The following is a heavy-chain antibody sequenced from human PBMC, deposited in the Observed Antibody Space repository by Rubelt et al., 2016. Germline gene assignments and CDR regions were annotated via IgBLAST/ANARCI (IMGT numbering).Heavy chain of an antibody. CDR1: GFTFSTYS. CDR3: ARDAAIGVFDY. CDR2: ITGSSAYI. V-gene: IGHV3-21*01. D-gene: IGHD3-16*01. J-gene: IGHJ4*02. Sequence: EVQLVESGGGLVQPGGSLRVSCVASGFTFSTYSMNWVRQAPGKGLEWVSSITGSSAYIYYPDSVKGRFTISRDDSKNTLYLQMSGLRGEDTAVYYCARDAAIGVFDYWGQGTLVTVSS.